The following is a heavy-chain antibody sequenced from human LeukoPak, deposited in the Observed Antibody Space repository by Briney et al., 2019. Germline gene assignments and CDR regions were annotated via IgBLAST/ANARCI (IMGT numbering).Heavy chain of an antibody. CDR2: IYYSGST. Sequence: SETLSLTCTVSGDSISSYYWSWIRQPPGKGLEWIGYIYYSGSTNYNPSLKSRVTISVDTSKNQFSLKLSSVTAADTAVYYCARGVYGDHLFDYWGQGTLVTVSS. CDR3: ARGVYGDHLFDY. V-gene: IGHV4-59*01. J-gene: IGHJ4*02. CDR1: GDSISSYY. D-gene: IGHD4-17*01.